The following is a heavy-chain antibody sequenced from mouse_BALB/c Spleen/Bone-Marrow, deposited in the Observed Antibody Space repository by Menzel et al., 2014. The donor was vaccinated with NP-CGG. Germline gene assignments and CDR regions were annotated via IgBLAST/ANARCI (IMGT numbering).Heavy chain of an antibody. CDR1: GFSLTSYG. Sequence: VQLQQSGPGLVQPSQSLSITCTVSGFSLTSYGVHWVRQSPGKGLEWLGVIWSGGTTDYNAPFISRLSISKDNSKSXVFFKMNRLQANDTAIYYCARNPIRRNAMDYWGQGTSVTVSS. CDR3: ARNPIRRNAMDY. CDR2: IWSGGTT. D-gene: IGHD2-12*01. J-gene: IGHJ4*01. V-gene: IGHV2-2*02.